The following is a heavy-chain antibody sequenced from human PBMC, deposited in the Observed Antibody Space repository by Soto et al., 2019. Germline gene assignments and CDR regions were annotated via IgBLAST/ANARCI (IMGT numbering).Heavy chain of an antibody. Sequence: ASVKVSCKASGYTFTSYGISWVRQAPGQGLEWMGWISAYNGNTNYAQKLQGRVTMTTDTSTSTAYMEMSSLRSEDTAVYHCVRATAGGRRFDYWGQGTQVTVSS. CDR2: ISAYNGNT. CDR1: GYTFTSYG. CDR3: VRATAGGRRFDY. V-gene: IGHV1-18*01. D-gene: IGHD6-13*01. J-gene: IGHJ4*02.